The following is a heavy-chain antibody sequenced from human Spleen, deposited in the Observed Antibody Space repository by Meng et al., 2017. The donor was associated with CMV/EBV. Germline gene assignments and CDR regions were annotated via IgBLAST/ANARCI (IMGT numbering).Heavy chain of an antibody. CDR3: AKDLAIGSSWYYGMDV. CDR1: GFTFDDYA. D-gene: IGHD6-13*01. Sequence: SLKISCVASGFTFDDYAMHWVRQVPGKGLEWVSGINWNSRVITYADSVKGRFTISRDNAKNSLFLQMNTVRPEDTALYYCAKDLAIGSSWYYGMDVWGQGTTVTVSS. V-gene: IGHV3-9*01. CDR2: INWNSRVI. J-gene: IGHJ6*02.